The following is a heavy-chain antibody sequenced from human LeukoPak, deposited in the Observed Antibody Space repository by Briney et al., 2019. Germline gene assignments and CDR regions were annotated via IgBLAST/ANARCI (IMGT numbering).Heavy chain of an antibody. V-gene: IGHV3-30*04. CDR3: ARVTYSSSWFLFDY. CDR2: ISYDGSNK. Sequence: GGSLRLSCAASGFTFSSYAMHWVRQAPGKGLEWVAVISYDGSNKYYADSVKGRFTISRDNSKNTLYLQMNSLRAEDTAVYYCARVTYSSSWFLFDYWGQGTLVTVSS. J-gene: IGHJ4*02. CDR1: GFTFSSYA. D-gene: IGHD6-13*01.